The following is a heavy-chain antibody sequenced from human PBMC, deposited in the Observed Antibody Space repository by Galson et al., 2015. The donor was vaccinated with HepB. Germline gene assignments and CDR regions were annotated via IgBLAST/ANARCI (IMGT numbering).Heavy chain of an antibody. Sequence: SLRLSCAASGFTFSDYYMSWIRQAPGKGLEWVSYISSSGSTIYYADSVKGRFTISRDNAKNSLYLQMNSLRAEDTAVYYCARYWYSSSWSYYYYGMDVWGQGTTVTVSS. V-gene: IGHV3-11*01. J-gene: IGHJ6*02. D-gene: IGHD6-13*01. CDR1: GFTFSDYY. CDR2: ISSSGSTI. CDR3: ARYWYSSSWSYYYYGMDV.